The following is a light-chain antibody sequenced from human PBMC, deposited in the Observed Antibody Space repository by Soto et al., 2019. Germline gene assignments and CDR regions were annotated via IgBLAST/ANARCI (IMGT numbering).Light chain of an antibody. CDR1: QSIGSSY. Sequence: ENVLTQSPGTLSLSPGERATLSCRASQSIGSSYLAWYQQKPGQAPRLLIYDASNRATGIPARFSGSGSGTDFTLTISSLEPEDFAVYYCQQRSNWPPIAFGQGTRLEIK. CDR3: QQRSNWPPIA. CDR2: DAS. V-gene: IGKV3-11*01. J-gene: IGKJ5*01.